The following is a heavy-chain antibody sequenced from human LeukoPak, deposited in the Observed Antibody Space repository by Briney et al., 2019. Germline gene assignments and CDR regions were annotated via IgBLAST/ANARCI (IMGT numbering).Heavy chain of an antibody. CDR3: ARDYRLAARGGNYYYYYGMDV. V-gene: IGHV4-59*01. Sequence: SETLSLTCTVSGGSISSYYWSWIRQPPGKGLEWIGYIYYSGSTNYNPSLKSRVTISVDTSKNQFSLKLSSVTAADTAVYYCARDYRLAARGGNYYYYYGMDVWGKGTTVTVSS. CDR2: IYYSGST. J-gene: IGHJ6*04. D-gene: IGHD2-15*01. CDR1: GGSISSYY.